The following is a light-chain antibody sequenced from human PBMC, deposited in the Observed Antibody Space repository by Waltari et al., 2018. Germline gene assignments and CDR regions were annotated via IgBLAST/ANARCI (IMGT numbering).Light chain of an antibody. Sequence: DIQMTQSPSSVSASVGDRVTMTCRASQDFRNWLAWYQQKPGKAPNLLIYATSSLQTGVPSRFSGSGSGTEFTLTISSLQPEDFATYYCQQANSFPITFGPGTKVDFK. CDR3: QQANSFPIT. CDR2: ATS. V-gene: IGKV1-12*01. J-gene: IGKJ3*01. CDR1: QDFRNW.